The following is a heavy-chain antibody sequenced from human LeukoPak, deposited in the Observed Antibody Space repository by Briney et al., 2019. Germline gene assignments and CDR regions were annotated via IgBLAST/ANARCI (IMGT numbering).Heavy chain of an antibody. D-gene: IGHD2-15*01. V-gene: IGHV1-8*01. CDR2: MNPNSGNT. Sequence: ASVKVSRKASGYTFTSYDINWVRQATGQGLEWMGWMNPNSGNTGYAQKFQGRVTMTRNTSISTAYMELSSLRSEDTAVYYCARGYCSGGSCFWRFDYWGQGTLVTVSS. CDR3: ARGYCSGGSCFWRFDY. J-gene: IGHJ4*02. CDR1: GYTFTSYD.